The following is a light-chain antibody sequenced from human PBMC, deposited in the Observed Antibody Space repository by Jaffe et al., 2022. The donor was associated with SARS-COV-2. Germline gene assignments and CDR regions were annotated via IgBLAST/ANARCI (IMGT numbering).Light chain of an antibody. CDR2: AAS. J-gene: IGKJ2*01. Sequence: DIQMTQSPSSLSASEGDRVTISCRASQDISDHLNWYQKKPGKDPKLLIFAASNLHSGVPSRFSGSGSGTDFTLTISNLQPEDFAAYYCQQSYTTPRTFGQGTKLESK. CDR1: QDISDH. V-gene: IGKV1-39*01. CDR3: QQSYTTPRT.